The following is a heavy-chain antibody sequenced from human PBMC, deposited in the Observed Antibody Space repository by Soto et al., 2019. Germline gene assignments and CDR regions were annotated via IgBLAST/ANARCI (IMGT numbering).Heavy chain of an antibody. J-gene: IGHJ4*02. V-gene: IGHV1-3*05. CDR2: INAGNGNT. D-gene: IGHD6-19*01. CDR3: ARGIAVAGPYYFDY. CDR1: GYTFTSYA. Sequence: QVQLVQSGAEEKKPGASVKVSCKASGYTFTSYAMHWVRQAPGQRLEWMGWINAGNGNTKYSQKFQGRVTITRDTXXSTAYMELSSLRSEDTAVYYCARGIAVAGPYYFDYWGQGTLVTVSS.